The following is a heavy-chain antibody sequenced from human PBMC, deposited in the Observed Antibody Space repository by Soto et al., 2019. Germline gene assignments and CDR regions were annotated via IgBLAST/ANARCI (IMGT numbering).Heavy chain of an antibody. CDR3: ARDRGVGMGAIMYYGMDV. V-gene: IGHV1-2*04. CDR2: INPNCGGT. J-gene: IGHJ6*01. D-gene: IGHD3-10*01. CDR1: GYTFTGYY. Sequence: ASVKVSCKASGYTFTGYYMHWVRQAPGQGLEWMGWINPNCGGTNYAQKFQGWVTMTRDTSISTAYMELSRLRSDDTAVYYCARDRGVGMGAIMYYGMDVWGQGTTVTVSS.